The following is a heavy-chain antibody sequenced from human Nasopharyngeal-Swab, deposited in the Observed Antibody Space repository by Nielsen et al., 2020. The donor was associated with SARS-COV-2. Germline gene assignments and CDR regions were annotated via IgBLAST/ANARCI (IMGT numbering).Heavy chain of an antibody. V-gene: IGHV1-2*06. CDR1: GYTFTGYY. J-gene: IGHJ5*02. CDR3: AREYIFERFDP. Sequence: ASVKVSCKASGYTFTGYYMNWVRQAPGQGLEWMGRINPNRGGTNYAQKFQGRVTMTRDTSIGTAYMELSRLRSDDTAVYYCAREYIFERFDPWGQGTLVTVSS. CDR2: INPNRGGT. D-gene: IGHD3-9*01.